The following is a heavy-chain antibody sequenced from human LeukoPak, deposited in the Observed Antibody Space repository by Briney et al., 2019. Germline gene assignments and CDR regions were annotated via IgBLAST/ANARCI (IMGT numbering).Heavy chain of an antibody. D-gene: IGHD2-15*01. Sequence: SETLSLTCAVYGGSFSGYYWSWIRQPPGKGLEWIGEINHSGSTNYNPSLKSRVTISVDTSKNQFSLKLSSVTAADMAVYYCARGGCSGGSCYEDASDIWGQGTMVTVSS. CDR1: GGSFSGYY. V-gene: IGHV4-34*01. CDR3: ARGGCSGGSCYEDASDI. CDR2: INHSGST. J-gene: IGHJ3*02.